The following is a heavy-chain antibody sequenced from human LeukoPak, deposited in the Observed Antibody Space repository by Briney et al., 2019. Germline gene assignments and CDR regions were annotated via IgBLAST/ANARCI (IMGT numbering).Heavy chain of an antibody. V-gene: IGHV1-69*13. Sequence: ASVKVSCKASGGTFSSYAISWVRQAPGQGLEWMGGIIPIFGTANYAQKFQGRVTITADETTSTAYMELSSLRSEDTAVYYCARERPYCSSTSCYRSRHWYFDLWGRGTLVTVSS. CDR1: GGTFSSYA. CDR2: IIPIFGTA. D-gene: IGHD2-2*01. CDR3: ARERPYCSSTSCYRSRHWYFDL. J-gene: IGHJ2*01.